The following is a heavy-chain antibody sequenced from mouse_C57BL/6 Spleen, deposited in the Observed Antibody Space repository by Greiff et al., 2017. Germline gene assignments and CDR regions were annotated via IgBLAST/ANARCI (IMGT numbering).Heavy chain of an antibody. CDR2: IYPGSGNT. J-gene: IGHJ2*01. V-gene: IGHV1-76*01. Sequence: QVQLKESGAELVRPGASVKLSCKASGYTFTDYYINWVKQRPGQGLEWIARIYPGSGNTYYNEKFKGKATLTAEKSSSTAYMQLSSLTSEDSAVYFCAREGVYYYGSTPGGFDYWGQGTTLTVSS. CDR1: GYTFTDYY. CDR3: AREGVYYYGSTPGGFDY. D-gene: IGHD1-1*01.